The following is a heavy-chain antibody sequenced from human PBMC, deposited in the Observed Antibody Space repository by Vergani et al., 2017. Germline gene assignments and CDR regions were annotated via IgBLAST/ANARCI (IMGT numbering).Heavy chain of an antibody. Sequence: EVQLLQSEGAVVQPGGSLRLSCVASGFTFSSHAMSWVRQGHGEGMEWVSSIKNTGDSTQYADSVQGRFTISRDNSKNTLYLQMNSLRVEDTAVYYCGRGSDNYNGGQGTRVPVSS. D-gene: IGHD5-24*01. CDR2: IKNTGDST. J-gene: IGHJ4*02. V-gene: IGHV3-23*01. CDR3: GRGSDNYN. CDR1: GFTFSSHA.